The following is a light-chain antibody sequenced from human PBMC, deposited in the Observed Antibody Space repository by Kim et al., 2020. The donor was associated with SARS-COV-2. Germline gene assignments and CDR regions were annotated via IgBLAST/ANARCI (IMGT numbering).Light chain of an antibody. CDR2: GAS. J-gene: IGKJ2*01. CDR3: QQSHSFPYS. V-gene: IGKV1-13*02. CDR1: QDLNNF. Sequence: AIQLTQSPSSLSASVGDRVTITCRASQDLNNFLAWYQQKPGKAPTLMIYGASTLESGVPSRFSGSVSGTDFTLTISSLQSEDFATYYCQQSHSFPYSFGQGTKLEIK.